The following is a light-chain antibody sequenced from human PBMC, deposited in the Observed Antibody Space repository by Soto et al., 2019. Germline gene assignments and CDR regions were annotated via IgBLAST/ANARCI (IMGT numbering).Light chain of an antibody. CDR3: QQYNSYPWT. CDR1: QSISSW. V-gene: IGKV1-5*01. J-gene: IGKJ1*01. CDR2: DAS. Sequence: DIEMTQSPSTLSASVGDRVTITCRASQSISSWLAWYQQKPGQAPKLLMYDASRLESGVPSSFSGSGSGTEFTLTISSLKPDDFATYYCQQYNSYPWTFGLGTKVDI.